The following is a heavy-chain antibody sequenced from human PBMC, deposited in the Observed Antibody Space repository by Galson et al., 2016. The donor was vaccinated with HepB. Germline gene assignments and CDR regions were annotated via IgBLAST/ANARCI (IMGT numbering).Heavy chain of an antibody. Sequence: SLRLSCAASGFTVSNNYMLWVRQAPGPGLEWVSTFYSGAATSYADSVKRQFTNSRDNSKNTLYLEMNSLRAEDTAVYYCTKNYYSLDVWGQGTTVAVSS. J-gene: IGHJ6*01. V-gene: IGHV3-53*01. CDR2: FYSGAAT. CDR1: GFTVSNNY. CDR3: TKNYYSLDV.